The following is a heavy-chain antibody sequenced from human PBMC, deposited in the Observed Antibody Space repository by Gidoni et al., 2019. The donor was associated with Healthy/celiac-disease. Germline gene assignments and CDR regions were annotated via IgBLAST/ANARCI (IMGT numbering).Heavy chain of an antibody. CDR2: IDWDDDK. D-gene: IGHD2-2*01. Sequence: QVTLRESGPALVKPTQTLTLTCTFSGFSPSTSGMCVTWIRQPPGKSLEWLELIDWDDDKYYSTSLKTRLTISKDTSKNQVVLTMTNMDPVETATYYCARDIVVVPAAITPDYYYGMDVWGQGTTVTVSS. V-gene: IGHV2-70*01. CDR1: GFSPSTSGMC. J-gene: IGHJ6*02. CDR3: ARDIVVVPAAITPDYYYGMDV.